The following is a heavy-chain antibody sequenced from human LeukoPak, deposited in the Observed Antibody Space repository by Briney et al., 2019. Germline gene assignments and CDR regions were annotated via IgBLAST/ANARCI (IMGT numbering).Heavy chain of an antibody. V-gene: IGHV4-59*01. CDR2: IYSRGSA. CDR3: ARSLVVPAAMSDYYYYMDV. D-gene: IGHD2-2*01. CDR1: GGSISSYY. Sequence: PSETLSLTCSVSGGSISSYYWSWIRQPPGKGLEWIGYIYSRGSANYNPSLKSRLTMSIDTSKNQFSLKLSSVTAADTAVYYCARSLVVPAAMSDYYYYMDVWGKGTTVTVSS. J-gene: IGHJ6*03.